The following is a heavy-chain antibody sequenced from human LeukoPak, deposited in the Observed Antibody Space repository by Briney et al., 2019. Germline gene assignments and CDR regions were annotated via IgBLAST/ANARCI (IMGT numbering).Heavy chain of an antibody. CDR3: AGTWSFDY. CDR2: ISGDGTTT. CDR1: GFTFSNDW. V-gene: IGHV3-74*01. D-gene: IGHD2-15*01. Sequence: GGSLRLSCTVSGFTFSNDWRHWVRQAPGKGLLWVSRISGDGTTTNYAASVKGRFTIYRDNANNTLYLQRDSLRGEDMAVYYCAGTWSFDYWGQGTLVTVSS. J-gene: IGHJ4*02.